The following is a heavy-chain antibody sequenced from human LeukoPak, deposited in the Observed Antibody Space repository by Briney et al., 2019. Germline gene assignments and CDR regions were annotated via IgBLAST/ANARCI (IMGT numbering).Heavy chain of an antibody. J-gene: IGHJ4*02. D-gene: IGHD6-13*01. Sequence: GGSLRLSCAASGFTFSSYWMNWVRQAPGKGLEWVANIKQDGSEKYYVDSVKGRFTISRDNAKNSLYLQMNSLRAEDTAVYYCASGDYSSLGDYWGQGTLVIVSS. CDR3: ASGDYSSLGDY. CDR2: IKQDGSEK. CDR1: GFTFSSYW. V-gene: IGHV3-7*01.